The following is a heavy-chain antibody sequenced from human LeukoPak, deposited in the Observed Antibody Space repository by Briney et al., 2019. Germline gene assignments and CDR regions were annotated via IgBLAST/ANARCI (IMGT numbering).Heavy chain of an antibody. Sequence: SVKVSCKASGGTFSSYAISWVRQAPGQGLEWMGGIIPIFGTANYAQKFQGRVTITADKSTGTAYMELSSLRSEDTAVYYCATKSTGYSYGPGNYYYYYMDVWGKGTTVTVSS. CDR3: ATKSTGYSYGPGNYYYYYMDV. CDR2: IIPIFGTA. V-gene: IGHV1-69*06. CDR1: GGTFSSYA. J-gene: IGHJ6*03. D-gene: IGHD5-18*01.